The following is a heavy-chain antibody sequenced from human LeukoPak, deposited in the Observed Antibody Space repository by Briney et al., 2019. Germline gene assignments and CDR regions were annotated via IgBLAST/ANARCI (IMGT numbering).Heavy chain of an antibody. CDR3: ARDLEGHFDY. D-gene: IGHD1-1*01. Sequence: PSETLSLTCTVSGGSISSYYWSWIRQPPGKGLEWIGYIYYSGSTNYNPSLKSRVTISVDTSKNQFSLKLSSVTAADTAVYYCARDLEGHFDYWGQGTLVTVSS. V-gene: IGHV4-59*01. CDR1: GGSISSYY. J-gene: IGHJ4*02. CDR2: IYYSGST.